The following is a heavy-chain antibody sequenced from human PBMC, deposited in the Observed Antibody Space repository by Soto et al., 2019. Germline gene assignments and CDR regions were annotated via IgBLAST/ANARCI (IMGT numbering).Heavy chain of an antibody. V-gene: IGHV3-9*01. J-gene: IGHJ4*02. CDR3: AKEGDSSGWYYFDY. D-gene: IGHD6-19*01. Sequence: EVQLVESGGGLVQPGRSLRLSCAASGFTFDDYAMHLVRQAPGKGLEWVSGISWNSGSIGYADSVKGRFTISRDNAKNSLYLQMNSLRAEDTVLYYCAKEGDSSGWYYFDYWGQGTLVTVSS. CDR1: GFTFDDYA. CDR2: ISWNSGSI.